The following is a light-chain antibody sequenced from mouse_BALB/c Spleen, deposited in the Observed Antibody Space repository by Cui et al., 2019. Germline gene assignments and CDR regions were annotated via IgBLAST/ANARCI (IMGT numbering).Light chain of an antibody. CDR2: YAS. CDR3: QQSNSWPTLT. CDR1: QSIGTS. V-gene: IGKV5-48*01. J-gene: IGKJ5*01. Sequence: ILLTQSPAILSVSPGERVSFSCRASQSIGTSIHWYQQRTNGSPRLLIKYASESISGIPSRFSGSGSGTDFTLSINSVESEDSADYYCQQSNSWPTLTFGAGTKLELK.